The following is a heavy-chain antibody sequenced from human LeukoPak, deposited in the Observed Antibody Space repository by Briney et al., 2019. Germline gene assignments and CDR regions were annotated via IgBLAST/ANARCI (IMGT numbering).Heavy chain of an antibody. CDR2: ISGSGGST. CDR1: GFTFSSYA. CDR3: AKDSPPTSSGWADAFDI. D-gene: IGHD6-19*01. Sequence: GGSLRLSCAASGFTFSSYAMSWVRQAPGKGLEWVSAISGSGGSTYYADSVKGRFTISRDNSKNTLYLQMNSLRAEDTAVYYCAKDSPPTSSGWADAFDIWGQGTMVAVSS. V-gene: IGHV3-23*01. J-gene: IGHJ3*02.